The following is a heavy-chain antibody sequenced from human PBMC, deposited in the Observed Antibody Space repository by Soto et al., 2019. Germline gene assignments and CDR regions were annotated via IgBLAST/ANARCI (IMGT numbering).Heavy chain of an antibody. V-gene: IGHV1-69*01. CDR3: ATGGHNDGYNFYHGMDV. CDR2: VIPLFDTA. D-gene: IGHD5-18*01. CDR1: GGIFTNNA. Sequence: QVQVVQSGAEVKKPGSSVKVSCKVSGGIFTNNAISWVRQAPGQGLEWLGGVIPLFDTAYYAQIFRVRRRSSADGATTTAYMERSGLTSADTAVYFCATGGHNDGYNFYHGMDVWGQGTTVTVS. J-gene: IGHJ6*02.